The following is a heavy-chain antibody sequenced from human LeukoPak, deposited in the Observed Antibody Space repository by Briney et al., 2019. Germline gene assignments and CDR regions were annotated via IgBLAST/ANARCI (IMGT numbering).Heavy chain of an antibody. Sequence: GGSLRLSCAASGFTFDDYAMHWVRQAPGKGLEWVSGISWNSGSIGYADSVKGRFTISRDNDKNSLYLQMNSLRAEDTALYYCAKDISGATLKYFDYWGQGTLVTVSS. J-gene: IGHJ4*02. D-gene: IGHD1-26*01. CDR2: ISWNSGSI. CDR3: AKDISGATLKYFDY. V-gene: IGHV3-9*01. CDR1: GFTFDDYA.